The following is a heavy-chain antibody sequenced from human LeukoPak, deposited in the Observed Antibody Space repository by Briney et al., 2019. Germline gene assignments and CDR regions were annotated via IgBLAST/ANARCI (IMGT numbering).Heavy chain of an antibody. CDR2: IYSGGST. Sequence: GGSLRLSCAASGFTVSSYYMSWVRQAPGKGLEWVSVIYSGGSTHYTDSVRGRFTISRDNTKNTLFFQMNSLRFDDTAMYYCAREITMVRGVPMYYFDYWGQGTLVTVSS. CDR1: GFTVSSYY. J-gene: IGHJ4*02. CDR3: AREITMVRGVPMYYFDY. V-gene: IGHV3-66*02. D-gene: IGHD3-10*01.